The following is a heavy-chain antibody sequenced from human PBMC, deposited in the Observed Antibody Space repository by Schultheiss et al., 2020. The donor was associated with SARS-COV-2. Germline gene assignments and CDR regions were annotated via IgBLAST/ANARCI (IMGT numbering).Heavy chain of an antibody. CDR1: GFTVSSNY. J-gene: IGHJ6*02. D-gene: IGHD3-10*01. V-gene: IGHV3-11*01. Sequence: GGSLRLSCAASGFTVSSNYMSWVRQAPGKGLEWVSYISSSGFTIYYADSVKGRFTISRDNAKNSLYLQMNSLRAEDTAVYYCARDSLSITMVRVYGMDVWGQGTTVTVSS. CDR2: ISSSGFTI. CDR3: ARDSLSITMVRVYGMDV.